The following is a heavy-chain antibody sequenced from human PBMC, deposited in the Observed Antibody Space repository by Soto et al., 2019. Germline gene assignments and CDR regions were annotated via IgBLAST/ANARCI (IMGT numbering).Heavy chain of an antibody. CDR2: ISAYKGNT. D-gene: IGHD3-10*01. Sequence: QVQLVQSGAEVKKPGASVKVSCKASGYSFPNYGISWVRQAPGQGLEWMGWISAYKGNTNYAQKLQGRVTMTTDTSTSKAYMELRSVRSDDTAVYYCARDLDGSGSYYTDYWGQGTLVTVSS. J-gene: IGHJ4*02. V-gene: IGHV1-18*01. CDR1: GYSFPNYG. CDR3: ARDLDGSGSYYTDY.